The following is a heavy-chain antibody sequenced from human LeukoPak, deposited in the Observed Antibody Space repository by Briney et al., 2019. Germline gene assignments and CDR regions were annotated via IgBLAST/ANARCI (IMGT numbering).Heavy chain of an antibody. CDR1: GYTFTSYY. J-gene: IGHJ5*02. D-gene: IGHD3-3*01. V-gene: IGHV1-46*01. Sequence: ASVKVSCKASGYTFTSYYMHWVRQAPGQGLEWMGIINPSGGSTSYAQKFQGRVTMTRDTSTSTVYMELSSLRSEDTAVYYCARVFDAYDDPGWFDPWGRGTLVTVSS. CDR2: INPSGGST. CDR3: ARVFDAYDDPGWFDP.